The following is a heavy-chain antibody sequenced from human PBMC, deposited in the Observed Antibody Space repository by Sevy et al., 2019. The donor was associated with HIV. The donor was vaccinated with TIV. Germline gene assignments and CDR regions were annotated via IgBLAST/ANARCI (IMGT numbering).Heavy chain of an antibody. J-gene: IGHJ4*01. CDR3: ARESIGAVGDFDY. D-gene: IGHD6-13*01. V-gene: IGHV4-59*01. Sequence: SETLSLTCTVSGGSIRNYFWSWIRQPPGKGLEWIGYIYYSGSTNYNPSLKTRLTISLDTSKNQYSLNLSAVTAADTAVYYCARESIGAVGDFDYWGQGTLVTVSS. CDR2: IYYSGST. CDR1: GGSIRNYF.